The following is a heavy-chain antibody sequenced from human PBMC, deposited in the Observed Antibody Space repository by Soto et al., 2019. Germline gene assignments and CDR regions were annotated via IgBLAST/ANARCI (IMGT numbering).Heavy chain of an antibody. J-gene: IGHJ5*01. CDR3: ARGIAVTGPADS. CDR1: GGSISNYY. V-gene: IGHV4-59*01. CDR2: IYYSGAT. Sequence: QVQLQESGPGLVKASETLSLTCTVSGGSISNYYWNWIRQPPGKGLEWIGYIYYSGATNYNPSLKSRVTISLDTSKTQFSLRLSSVTAADTAVYYCARGIAVTGPADSWGQGTLVNVSS. D-gene: IGHD6-19*01.